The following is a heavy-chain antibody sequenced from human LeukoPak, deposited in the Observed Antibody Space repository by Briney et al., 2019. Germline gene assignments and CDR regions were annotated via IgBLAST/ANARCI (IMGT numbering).Heavy chain of an antibody. J-gene: IGHJ4*02. CDR3: AKDRNPYYDFWSGYYGDY. D-gene: IGHD3-3*01. V-gene: IGHV3-30*02. CDR1: GFTFSSYG. Sequence: PGGSLRLSCAASGFTFSSYGMHWVRQAPGKGLEWVASIRYDGSNKYYADSVKGRFTISRDNSKNTLYLQMNSLRAEDTAVYYCAKDRNPYYDFWSGYYGDYWGQGTLVTVSS. CDR2: IRYDGSNK.